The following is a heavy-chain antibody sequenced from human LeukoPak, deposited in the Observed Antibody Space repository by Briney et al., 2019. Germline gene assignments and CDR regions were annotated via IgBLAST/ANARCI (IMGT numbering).Heavy chain of an antibody. D-gene: IGHD6-19*01. J-gene: IGHJ4*02. Sequence: GASVKVSCKASGGTFSSYTISWVRQAPGQGLEWMGRIIPILGMANYAQKFQGRVTITADKSTSTAYMELSSLRSEDTAVYYCAREEHSSGWYFDYWGQGTLVTVSS. V-gene: IGHV1-69*04. CDR3: AREEHSSGWYFDY. CDR1: GGTFSSYT. CDR2: IIPILGMA.